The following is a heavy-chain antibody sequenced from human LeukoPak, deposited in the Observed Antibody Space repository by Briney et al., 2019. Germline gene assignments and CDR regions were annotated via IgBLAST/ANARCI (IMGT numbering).Heavy chain of an antibody. V-gene: IGHV4-59*08. Sequence: SETLSLTCTVSGGSISSYYWSWIRQPPGKGLEWIGYIYYSGSTNYNPSLKSRVTISVDTSKNQFSLKLSSVTAADTAVYYCARQTHDGYSSGRYYFDYWGQGTLVTVSS. J-gene: IGHJ4*02. D-gene: IGHD6-19*01. CDR3: ARQTHDGYSSGRYYFDY. CDR1: GGSISSYY. CDR2: IYYSGST.